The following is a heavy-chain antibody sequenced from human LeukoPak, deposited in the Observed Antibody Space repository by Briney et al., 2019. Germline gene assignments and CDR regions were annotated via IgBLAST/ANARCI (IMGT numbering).Heavy chain of an antibody. V-gene: IGHV4-59*01. D-gene: IGHD4-11*01. CDR3: ARYRGKTTVSSLDWFDP. Sequence: SETLSLTCTVSGGSISSYYWSWIRQPPGKGLEWIGYIYYSGSTKYNPSLKSRVTISVDTSKNQFSLKLSSVTAADTAVYYCARYRGKTTVSSLDWFDPWGQRTLHTVSS. CDR2: IYYSGST. CDR1: GGSISSYY. J-gene: IGHJ5*01.